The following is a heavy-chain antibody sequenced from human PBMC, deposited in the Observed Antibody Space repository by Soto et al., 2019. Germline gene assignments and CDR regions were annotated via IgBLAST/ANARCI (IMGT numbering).Heavy chain of an antibody. CDR2: ISYDGSNK. V-gene: IGHV3-30-3*01. CDR1: GFPFSSYA. J-gene: IGHJ3*02. D-gene: IGHD2-2*01. CDR3: ARDTRIDAFDI. Sequence: QVQLVESGGAGVQPGRSLRLSCAASGFPFSSYAMHWARQAPGKGLEWVAVISYDGSNKYYADSVKGRFTISRDNSKNTLYLQMNSLRAEDTAVYYCARDTRIDAFDIWGQGTMVTVSS.